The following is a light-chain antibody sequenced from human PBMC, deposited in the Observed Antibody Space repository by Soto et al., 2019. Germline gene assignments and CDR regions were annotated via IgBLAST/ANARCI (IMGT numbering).Light chain of an antibody. Sequence: EIVLTQSPDTLSLSPGERATLSCRASQSVSTNSLAWYQQKPGQAPRPLIYGASSRATGTPDRFSGSGSGTDFTLTISRLEPEDFAVYYCQQYGSSALTFGGGTKVDIK. V-gene: IGKV3-20*01. J-gene: IGKJ4*01. CDR2: GAS. CDR3: QQYGSSALT. CDR1: QSVSTNS.